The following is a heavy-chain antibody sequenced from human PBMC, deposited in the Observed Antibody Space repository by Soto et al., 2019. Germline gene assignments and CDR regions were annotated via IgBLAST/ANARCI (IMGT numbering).Heavy chain of an antibody. Sequence: GGSLRLSCAASGFTFSRYAIHWVRQSPGKGLEWVAVISRDGTNKYYVDSVKGRFTISRDNSRNTLYLQMNSLRHEDAAVYYCARSRSGAVADSFDFWGQGTLVTVSS. CDR2: ISRDGTNK. J-gene: IGHJ4*02. V-gene: IGHV3-30*04. D-gene: IGHD3-10*01. CDR3: ARSRSGAVADSFDF. CDR1: GFTFSRYA.